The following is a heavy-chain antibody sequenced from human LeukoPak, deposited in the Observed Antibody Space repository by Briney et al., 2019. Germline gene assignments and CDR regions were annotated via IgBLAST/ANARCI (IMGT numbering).Heavy chain of an antibody. V-gene: IGHV3-7*01. D-gene: IGHD4-17*01. CDR2: INEGGNEK. CDR3: AREHYGDYVAYYYGMDV. Sequence: GGSLRLSCAASGFTFRNYWMSWVRQVPGKGLEWVVNINEGGNEKYYVDSVKGRFTISRDNAKNSLYLQMNSLRAEDTAVYYCAREHYGDYVAYYYGMDVWGQGTTVTVSS. J-gene: IGHJ6*02. CDR1: GFTFRNYW.